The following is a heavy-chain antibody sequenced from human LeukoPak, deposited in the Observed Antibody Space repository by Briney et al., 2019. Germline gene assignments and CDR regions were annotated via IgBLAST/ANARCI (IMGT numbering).Heavy chain of an antibody. D-gene: IGHD2-21*02. V-gene: IGHV4-39*07. CDR3: ARDPPFGDYVRPLAQFDS. Sequence: SETLSLTCTVSGDSIISSHFYWGWIRQPPGKGLEWIVSFYYSGNTYYNPSLKSRVSISIDTSKNQFSLKLTPVTAADTAVYFCARDPPFGDYVRPLAQFDSWGQGILVAVSS. J-gene: IGHJ1*01. CDR2: FYYSGNT. CDR1: GDSIISSHFY.